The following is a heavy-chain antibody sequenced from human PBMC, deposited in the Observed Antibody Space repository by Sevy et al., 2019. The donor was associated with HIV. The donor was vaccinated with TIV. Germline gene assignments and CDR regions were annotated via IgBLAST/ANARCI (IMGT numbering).Heavy chain of an antibody. V-gene: IGHV4-4*02. Sequence: PSETLSLTCAVSGGSISSSNWWSWVRQPPGKGLEWIGEIYHSGSTNYNPSLKSRVTISVDKSKNQFFLKLSSVTAADTAVYYCARDQPRYGFWSDYNWFDPWGQGTLVTVSS. CDR3: ARDQPRYGFWSDYNWFDP. CDR1: GGSISSSNW. CDR2: IYHSGST. D-gene: IGHD3-3*01. J-gene: IGHJ5*02.